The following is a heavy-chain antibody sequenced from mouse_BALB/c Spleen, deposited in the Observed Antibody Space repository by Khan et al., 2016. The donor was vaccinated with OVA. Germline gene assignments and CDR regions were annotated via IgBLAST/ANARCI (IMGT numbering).Heavy chain of an antibody. J-gene: IGHJ4*01. CDR2: IWSDGST. D-gene: IGHD2-10*01. CDR1: GFSLTNYG. V-gene: IGHV2-6-1*01. Sequence: QVQLKESGPGLVAPSQSLSITCTISGFSLTNYGVHWGRQPPGKGLEWLVVIWSDGSTTYNSALKSRLTISKDNSKSQVFLKMNSLQTDDTTMYFCATQPYYQSDIINYWGQGTSVTVSS. CDR3: ATQPYYQSDIINY.